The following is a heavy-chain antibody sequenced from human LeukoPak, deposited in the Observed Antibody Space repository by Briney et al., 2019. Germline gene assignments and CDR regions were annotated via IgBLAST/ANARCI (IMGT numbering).Heavy chain of an antibody. J-gene: IGHJ4*02. D-gene: IGHD1-7*01. CDR1: GGSISSSSYY. V-gene: IGHV4-39*01. CDR3: ARRLAGTEDY. CDR2: IYYSGSS. Sequence: SETLSLTCTVSGGSISSSSYYWGWIRQPPGKGLEWIGSIYYSGSSYYNPSLKSRVTMSADTSKNQFSLKPSSVTAADTAVYYCARRLAGTEDYWGQGTLVTVSS.